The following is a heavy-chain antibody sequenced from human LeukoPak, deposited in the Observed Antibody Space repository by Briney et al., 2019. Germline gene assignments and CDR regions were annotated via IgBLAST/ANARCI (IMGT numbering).Heavy chain of an antibody. V-gene: IGHV1-18*01. J-gene: IGHJ4*02. CDR1: GYTFTSYG. D-gene: IGHD3-9*01. Sequence: AAVKVSCKASGYTFTSYGISWVRQAPGQGLEWMGWISAYNGNTNYAQKLQGRVTMTTDTSTSTAYMELRSLRSGDTAVYYCARVANYDILTGYLDYWGQGTLVTVSS. CDR3: ARVANYDILTGYLDY. CDR2: ISAYNGNT.